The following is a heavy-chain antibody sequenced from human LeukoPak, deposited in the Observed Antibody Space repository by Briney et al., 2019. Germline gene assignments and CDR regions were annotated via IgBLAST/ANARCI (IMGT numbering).Heavy chain of an antibody. CDR2: IYYSGST. D-gene: IGHD6-19*01. J-gene: IGHJ5*02. CDR3: ARHTRKWLSPNWFDP. CDR1: GGSISSSSYY. V-gene: IGHV4-39*01. Sequence: PSETLSLTCTVSGGSISSSSYYWGWIRQPPGKGLEWIGSIYYSGSTYYNPPLKSRVTISVDTSKNQFSLKLSSVTAADTAVYYCARHTRKWLSPNWFDPWGQGTLVTVSS.